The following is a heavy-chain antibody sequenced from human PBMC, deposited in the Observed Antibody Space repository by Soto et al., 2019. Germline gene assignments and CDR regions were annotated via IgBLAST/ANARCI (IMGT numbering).Heavy chain of an antibody. D-gene: IGHD3-22*01. CDR3: ARDWNHYDSSGPGDY. V-gene: IGHV1-3*01. Sequence: ASVKVSCKASGYTFTSYPMHWVRQAPGQGLEWMGWINAGNGDTKYSQKFQGRATITRDTSANTAYMELSSLRSEDTAVFYCARDWNHYDSSGPGDYWGQGTLVTVSS. CDR1: GYTFTSYP. J-gene: IGHJ4*02. CDR2: INAGNGDT.